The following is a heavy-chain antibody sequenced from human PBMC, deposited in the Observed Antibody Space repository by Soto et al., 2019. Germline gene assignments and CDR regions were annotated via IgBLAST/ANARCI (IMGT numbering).Heavy chain of an antibody. J-gene: IGHJ6*02. V-gene: IGHV6-1*01. CDR1: GDILSSNSAA. D-gene: IGHD2-2*02. CDR2: TFYRYKWYN. CDR3: ARGRYCSSTSCYTGDYYYGMDV. Sequence: SQTLSLTCAISGDILSSNSAAWNSISQSPSRGLEWVGRTFYRYKWYNAYAGSVKSRITINPDTSKNQFSLQLNSVTPEDTVVYFCARGRYCSSTSCYTGDYYYGMDVWGQGTTVTVSS.